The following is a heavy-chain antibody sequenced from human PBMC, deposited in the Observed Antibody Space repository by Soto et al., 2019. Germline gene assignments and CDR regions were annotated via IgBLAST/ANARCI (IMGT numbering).Heavy chain of an antibody. CDR2: IGSTGYL. D-gene: IGHD3-10*01. CDR3: ARGLLSGAGGYKYYYYGIDV. J-gene: IGHJ6*02. V-gene: IGHV3-13*05. Sequence: VGSLILSCAASGFTYINCDLHWVGQRTGTGLEWVSLIGSTGYLYYAGSVKGRFTISRENAKNSVYLEMNSLRAGDTAVYYCARGLLSGAGGYKYYYYGIDVWGQRPAVTVS. CDR1: GFTYINCD.